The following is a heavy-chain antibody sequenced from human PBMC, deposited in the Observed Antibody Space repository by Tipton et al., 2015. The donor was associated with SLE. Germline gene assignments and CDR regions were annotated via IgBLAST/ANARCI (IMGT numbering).Heavy chain of an antibody. Sequence: TLSLTCSVSGGSISSNYWIWIRQPPGKGLEWIGYISYSGGTNYNPSLKSRVTISVDTAKNQFSLKLTSVTAADTAVYYCVRDTEGMDVWGKGTTVTVSS. CDR2: ISYSGGT. CDR1: GGSISSNY. V-gene: IGHV4-59*12. D-gene: IGHD4-17*01. CDR3: VRDTEGMDV. J-gene: IGHJ6*04.